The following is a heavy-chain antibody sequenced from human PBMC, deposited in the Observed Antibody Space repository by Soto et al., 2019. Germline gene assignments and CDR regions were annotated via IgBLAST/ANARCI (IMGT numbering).Heavy chain of an antibody. D-gene: IGHD3-10*01. CDR3: ARIHRLLWFGELLTYYFDY. CDR1: GFSLSNARMG. J-gene: IGHJ4*02. Sequence: QVTLKESGPVLVKPTETLTLTCTVSGFSLSNARMGVSWIRQPPGKALEWLAHIFSNDEKSYSTSLKSRLTISKDTSKSQVVLTMTNMDPVDTATYYCARIHRLLWFGELLTYYFDYWGQGTLVTVSS. V-gene: IGHV2-26*01. CDR2: IFSNDEK.